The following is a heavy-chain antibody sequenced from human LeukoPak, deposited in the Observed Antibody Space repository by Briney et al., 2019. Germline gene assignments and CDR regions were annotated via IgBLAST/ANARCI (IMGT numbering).Heavy chain of an antibody. CDR1: GFTFSSYW. J-gene: IGHJ3*02. CDR2: INSDGSST. CDR3: ASPGGLNWYALAFDI. D-gene: IGHD1-20*01. Sequence: PGGSLRLSCAASGFTFSSYWMHWVRQAPGKGLVWVSRINSDGSSTSYADSVKGRFTISRHNSKNTLYLQMNSLRAEDTAVYYCASPGGLNWYALAFDIWGQGTMVTVSS. V-gene: IGHV3-74*01.